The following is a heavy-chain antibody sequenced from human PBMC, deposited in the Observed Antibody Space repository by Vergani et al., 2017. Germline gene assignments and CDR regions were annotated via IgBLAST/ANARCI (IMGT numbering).Heavy chain of an antibody. D-gene: IGHD3-22*01. Sequence: QVQLVQSGAEVKKPGSSVKVSCKASGVTFISYTISWVRQAPGQGLEWMGRIIPILGIANYAQKFQGRVTITADKSTSTAYMELSSLRSEDTAVYYCARDRSRSYYDSSGYYDNWFYPWGQGTLVAVSS. CDR2: IIPILGIA. CDR3: ARDRSRSYYDSSGYYDNWFYP. CDR1: GVTFISYT. V-gene: IGHV1-69*08. J-gene: IGHJ5*02.